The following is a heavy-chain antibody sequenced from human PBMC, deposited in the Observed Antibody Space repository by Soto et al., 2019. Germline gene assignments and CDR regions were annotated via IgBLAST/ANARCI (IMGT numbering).Heavy chain of an antibody. CDR3: AREENMAVVPDY. D-gene: IGHD6-19*01. V-gene: IGHV3-30-3*01. Sequence: QVQLVESGGGVVQPGRSLRLSCAASGFTFSRYAIHWVRQAPGKGLEWVAVISYDGSNKYYADSVKVRFTISRDNSKNAPYMQMNILRAEDKAVYFGAREENMAVVPDYWGQGTLVTVSS. J-gene: IGHJ4*02. CDR1: GFTFSRYA. CDR2: ISYDGSNK.